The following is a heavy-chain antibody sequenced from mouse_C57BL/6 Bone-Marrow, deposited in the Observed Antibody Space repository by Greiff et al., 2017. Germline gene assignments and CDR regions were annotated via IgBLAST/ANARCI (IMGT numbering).Heavy chain of an antibody. CDR1: GFTFSSYG. CDR2: ISSGGSYT. V-gene: IGHV5-6*01. Sequence: EVQGVESGGDLVKPGGSLKLSCAASGFTFSSYGMSWVRQTPDKRLEWVATISSGGSYTYYPDSVKGRFTISRDNAKNTLYLQMSSLKSEDTAMYYCARHGQLGVDYWGQGTTLTVSS. J-gene: IGHJ2*01. D-gene: IGHD4-1*02. CDR3: ARHGQLGVDY.